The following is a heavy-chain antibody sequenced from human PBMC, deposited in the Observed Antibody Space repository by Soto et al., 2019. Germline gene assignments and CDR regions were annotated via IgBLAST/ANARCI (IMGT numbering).Heavy chain of an antibody. Sequence: QVQLVQSGATQEKPGSSVKVSCEAFGYSFDSYAYSWVRQAPGQGLEWMGRIGSGNTNYAQKRQGRVTMTTDTSTNTAYMELRSLRSDDTALYYCARENDPYGFDLWGQGTVVTVSS. CDR1: GYSFDSYA. V-gene: IGHV1-18*01. J-gene: IGHJ3*01. CDR2: IGSGNT. CDR3: ARENDPYGFDL.